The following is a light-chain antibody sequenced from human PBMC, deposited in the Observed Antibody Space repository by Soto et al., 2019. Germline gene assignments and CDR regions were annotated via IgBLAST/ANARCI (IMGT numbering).Light chain of an antibody. CDR3: QQSYTSPHT. V-gene: IGKV1-39*01. J-gene: IGKJ2*01. Sequence: DIQMTQSPSSLSASVGDRVTITCRASQSISSYLNWYQQKPGKAPNLLIYAASSLHSGVPSRFSGSGSGTDFTLTISSLQPEDFATYYCQQSYTSPHTFGQGTKLEIK. CDR2: AAS. CDR1: QSISSY.